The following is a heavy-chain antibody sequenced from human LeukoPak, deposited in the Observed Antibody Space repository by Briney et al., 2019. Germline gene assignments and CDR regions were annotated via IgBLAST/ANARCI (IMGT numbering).Heavy chain of an antibody. V-gene: IGHV3-30-3*01. J-gene: IGHJ4*02. Sequence: PGGSLRLPCAASGFTFSSYAMHWVRQAPGKGLEWVAVISYDGSNKYYADSVKGRFTISRDNSKNTLYLQMNSLRAEDTAVYYCARETSSGCIDYWGQGTLVTVSS. CDR2: ISYDGSNK. CDR3: ARETSSGCIDY. D-gene: IGHD6-19*01. CDR1: GFTFSSYA.